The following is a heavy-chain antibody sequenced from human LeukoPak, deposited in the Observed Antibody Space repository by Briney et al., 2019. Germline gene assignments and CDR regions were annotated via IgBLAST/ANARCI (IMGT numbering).Heavy chain of an antibody. CDR1: GFTFSSYA. Sequence: GGSLRLSCAASGFTFSSYAMSWGRQAPGKGLEWVSAISGSGGSTYYADSVKGRFTISRDNSKNTLYLQMNSLRAEDTAVYYCAKVCITIFGVVDPIDYWGQGTLVTVSS. CDR2: ISGSGGST. V-gene: IGHV3-23*01. J-gene: IGHJ4*02. D-gene: IGHD3-3*01. CDR3: AKVCITIFGVVDPIDY.